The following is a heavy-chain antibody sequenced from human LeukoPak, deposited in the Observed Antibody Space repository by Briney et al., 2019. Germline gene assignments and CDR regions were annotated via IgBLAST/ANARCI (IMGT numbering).Heavy chain of an antibody. CDR2: IYHSGST. J-gene: IGHJ1*01. CDR1: GGSISSSNW. D-gene: IGHD3-22*01. CDR3: ARGSPNYYDSSGYG. V-gene: IGHV4-4*02. Sequence: SGTLSLTCAVSGGSISSSNWWSWVRQPPGKGLEWIGEIYHSGSTNYNPSLKSRVAISVDKSKNQFSLKLSSVTAADTAVYYCARGSPNYYDSSGYGWGQGTLVTVSS.